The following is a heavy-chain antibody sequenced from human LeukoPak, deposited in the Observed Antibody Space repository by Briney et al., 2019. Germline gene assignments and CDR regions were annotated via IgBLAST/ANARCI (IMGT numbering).Heavy chain of an antibody. V-gene: IGHV5-51*01. CDR2: IYPGDSDT. Sequence: KVSCKASGYTFTSYWIGWVRQMPGKGLEWMGIIYPGDSDTRYSPSFQGQVTISADKSISTAYLQWSSLKASDTAMYYCARRNTMMAAYGMDVWGQGTTVTVSS. D-gene: IGHD3-22*01. CDR1: GYTFTSYW. J-gene: IGHJ6*02. CDR3: ARRNTMMAAYGMDV.